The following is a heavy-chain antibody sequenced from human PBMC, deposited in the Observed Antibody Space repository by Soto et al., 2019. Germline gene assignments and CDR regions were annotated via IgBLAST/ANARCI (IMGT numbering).Heavy chain of an antibody. J-gene: IGHJ6*02. CDR1: GFTFSNAW. CDR3: TVGKYYGSGSYYYNLYYYYYGMDV. D-gene: IGHD3-10*01. CDR2: IKSKTDGGTT. Sequence: VGSLRLSCAASGFTFSNAWMNWVRQAPGKGLEWVGRIKSKTDGGTTDYAAPVKGRFTISRDDSKNTLYLQMNSLKTEDTAVYYCTVGKYYGSGSYYYNLYYYYYGMDVWGQGTTVTV. V-gene: IGHV3-15*07.